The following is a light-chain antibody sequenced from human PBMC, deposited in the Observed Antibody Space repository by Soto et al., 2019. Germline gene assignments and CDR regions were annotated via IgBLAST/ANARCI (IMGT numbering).Light chain of an antibody. J-gene: IGKJ1*01. CDR3: QKYNSAPRT. V-gene: IGKV1-27*01. CDR1: QGIIDY. CDR2: AAS. Sequence: DIQMTQSPSSLAASVGDRVTITCRASQGIIDYLAWYQQKPGKAPKLLIYAASTLQSGVPSRFSGSGAGTDFTLTITSLQPEDVATYYCQKYNSAPRTFGQGTKVEIQ.